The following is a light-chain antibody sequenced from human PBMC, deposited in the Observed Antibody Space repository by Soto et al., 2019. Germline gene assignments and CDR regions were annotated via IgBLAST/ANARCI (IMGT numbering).Light chain of an antibody. Sequence: EIVMTQSPATLSVSVGERATLSCRASQTVSSKLAWYQQKPGQAPRLLIYGASTRATGIPARFPGSGSGTEFTLTISSLQSEDVAVYYCQQYNDWPPQLTFGGGTKVEFK. V-gene: IGKV3-15*01. CDR2: GAS. CDR3: QQYNDWPPQLT. J-gene: IGKJ4*01. CDR1: QTVSSK.